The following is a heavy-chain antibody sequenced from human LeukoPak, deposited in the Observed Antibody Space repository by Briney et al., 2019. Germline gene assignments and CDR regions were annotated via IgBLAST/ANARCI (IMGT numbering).Heavy chain of an antibody. CDR2: ISSSSSYI. J-gene: IGHJ5*02. CDR3: ARDAITMVRGVISP. CDR1: GFTFSSYS. D-gene: IGHD3-10*01. V-gene: IGHV3-21*01. Sequence: GGSLRLSCAASGFTFSSYSMNWVRQAPGEGLEWVSSISSSSSYIYYADSVKGRFTISRDNTKNSLYLQMNSVRAEDTAVYYCARDAITMVRGVISPWGQGTLVTVSS.